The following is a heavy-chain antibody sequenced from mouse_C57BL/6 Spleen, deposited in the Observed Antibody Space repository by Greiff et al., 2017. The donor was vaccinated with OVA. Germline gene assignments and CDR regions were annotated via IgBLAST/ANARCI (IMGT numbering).Heavy chain of an antibody. CDR1: GFTFSDYG. J-gene: IGHJ1*03. D-gene: IGHD2-5*01. CDR3: ARSSNYDWYFDV. Sequence: EVQLVESGGGLVKPGGSLKLSCAASGFTFSDYGMHWVRQAPEKGLEWVAYISSGSSTIYYADTVKGRFTISRDNAKNTLFLQMTSLRSEDTAMYYCARSSNYDWYFDVWGTGPTVSASS. CDR2: ISSGSSTI. V-gene: IGHV5-17*01.